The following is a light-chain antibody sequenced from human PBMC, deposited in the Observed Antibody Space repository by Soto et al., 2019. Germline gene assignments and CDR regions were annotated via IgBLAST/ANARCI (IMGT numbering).Light chain of an antibody. CDR1: QGIRND. Sequence: DIQMTQSPSTLSASVWDRVTITCRASQGIRNDLGWYQQKPGKAPKLLIYAASSLQSGVPSRFSGSGSGTDFILSINSLQPEDFAVYYCQQSYTIPTTFGQGTRLEI. CDR3: QQSYTIPTT. J-gene: IGKJ5*01. V-gene: IGKV1-39*01. CDR2: AAS.